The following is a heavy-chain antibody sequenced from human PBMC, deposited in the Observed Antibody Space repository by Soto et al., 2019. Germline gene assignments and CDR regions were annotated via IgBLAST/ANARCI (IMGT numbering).Heavy chain of an antibody. V-gene: IGHV1-18*01. J-gene: IGHJ4*02. Sequence: QVQLVQSGPEVKMPGASVKVSCKTSGYTFTAYGLAWLRQAPGQRPEWMGWVSTNDDRTNYAQKFQGRVTMTTDRSTTTAAMELMILRGDDTAVYYCARELNTESSAYYSFAFWGQGTLVTVSS. CDR1: GYTFTAYG. CDR3: ARELNTESSAYYSFAF. D-gene: IGHD3-22*01. CDR2: VSTNDDRT.